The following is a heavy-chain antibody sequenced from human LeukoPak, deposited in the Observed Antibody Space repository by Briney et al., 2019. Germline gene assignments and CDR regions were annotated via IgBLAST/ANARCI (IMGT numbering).Heavy chain of an antibody. CDR1: GFTFSSYS. D-gene: IGHD3-22*01. V-gene: IGHV3-21*01. Sequence: GGSLRLSCAASGFTFSSYSMNWVRQAPGKGLEWVSSISSSSSYKYYADSVKGRFTISRDNAKNSLYLQMNSLRAEDTAVYYCARDLYYDSSGYDCWGQGTLVTVSS. CDR2: ISSSSSYK. CDR3: ARDLYYDSSGYDC. J-gene: IGHJ4*02.